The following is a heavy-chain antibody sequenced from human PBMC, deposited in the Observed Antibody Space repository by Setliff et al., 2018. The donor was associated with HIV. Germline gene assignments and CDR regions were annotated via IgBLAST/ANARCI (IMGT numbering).Heavy chain of an antibody. CDR1: GYTFTSYG. Sequence: ASVKVSCKASGYTFTSYGISWVRQAPGQGLEWMGWISAYTGNTKYSQKVQGRVTMTTDTSTTSAYMELRSRRSDDTAVYCCARDRVGAKDYYYMDVWGKGTTVTVSS. V-gene: IGHV1-18*01. D-gene: IGHD1-26*01. CDR3: ARDRVGAKDYYYMDV. J-gene: IGHJ6*03. CDR2: ISAYTGNT.